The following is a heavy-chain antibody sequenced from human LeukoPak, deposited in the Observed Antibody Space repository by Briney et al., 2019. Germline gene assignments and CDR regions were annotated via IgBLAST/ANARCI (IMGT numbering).Heavy chain of an antibody. CDR3: ARVTGGSGNYYSPLHYYFDY. V-gene: IGHV4-30-4*01. CDR1: GGSISSGDYY. D-gene: IGHD3-10*01. J-gene: IGHJ4*02. Sequence: SQTLSLTCTVSGGSISSGDYYWSWIRQPPGKGLEWIGYIYFSGSTYYNPSLKSRVTISVDTSKNQFSLKLSSVTAADTAVYCCARVTGGSGNYYSPLHYYFDYWGQGTLVTVSS. CDR2: IYFSGST.